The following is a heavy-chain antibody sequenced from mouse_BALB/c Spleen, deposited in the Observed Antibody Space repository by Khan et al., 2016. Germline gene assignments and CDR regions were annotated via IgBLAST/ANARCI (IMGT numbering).Heavy chain of an antibody. CDR1: GYTFTNYG. D-gene: IGHD1-1*01. V-gene: IGHV9-3*02. J-gene: IGHJ3*01. CDR3: AECYSGSNWFAY. Sequence: QIQLVQSGPDLKKPGETVKISCKASGYTFTNYGMNWVKQAPGKGLKWMGWINTNTGEPTYAEKFKGRFAFSLETSATTAYLQINNLKNEDTATSFVAECYSGSNWFAYWGQGTLVTVSA. CDR2: INTNTGEP.